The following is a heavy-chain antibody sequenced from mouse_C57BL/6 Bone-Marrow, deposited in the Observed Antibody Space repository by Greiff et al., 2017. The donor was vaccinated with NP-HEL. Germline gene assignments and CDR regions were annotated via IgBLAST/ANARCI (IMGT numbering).Heavy chain of an antibody. CDR1: GYTFTSYG. CDR2: IHPNSGST. Sequence: QVQLQQPGAELVKPGASVKLSCKASGYTFTSYGMHWVKQRPGQGLEWIGMIHPNSGSTNYNEKFKSKATLTVDKSSSTAYMQLSSLTSEDSAVYYCARRRVYYYGSSYGYFDVWGTGTTVTVSS. J-gene: IGHJ1*03. CDR3: ARRRVYYYGSSYGYFDV. D-gene: IGHD1-1*01. V-gene: IGHV1-64*01.